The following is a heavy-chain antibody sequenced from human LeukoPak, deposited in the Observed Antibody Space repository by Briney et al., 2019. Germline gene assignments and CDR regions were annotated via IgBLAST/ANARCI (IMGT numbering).Heavy chain of an antibody. D-gene: IGHD3-22*01. CDR2: IYYSGNT. CDR3: ARIPVPAYYYDSSGCYSN. Sequence: PSETLSLTCTVSGGSIRSSGYYWGWNRQPPGTGLEWIGSIYYSGNTYYNPSLKSRVTISVDTSKNQFSLKLSSVTAADTAVYYCARIPVPAYYYDSSGCYSNWGQGTLVTVSS. CDR1: GGSIRSSGYY. V-gene: IGHV4-39*07. J-gene: IGHJ4*02.